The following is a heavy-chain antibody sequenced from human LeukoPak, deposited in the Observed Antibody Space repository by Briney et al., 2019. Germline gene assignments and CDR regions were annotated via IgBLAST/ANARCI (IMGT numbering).Heavy chain of an antibody. J-gene: IGHJ6*02. CDR1: GFTFGSYW. CDR2: INTDGGST. CDR3: AREGGPLTMIVVWDYYYGMDV. V-gene: IGHV3-74*01. D-gene: IGHD3-22*01. Sequence: QSGGSLRLSCAASGFTFGSYWMHWVRQAPGKGLVWVSRINTDGGSTTYADSVKGRFTIPRDNAKNSLYLQMNSLRAEDTAVYYCAREGGPLTMIVVWDYYYGMDVWGQGTTVTVSS.